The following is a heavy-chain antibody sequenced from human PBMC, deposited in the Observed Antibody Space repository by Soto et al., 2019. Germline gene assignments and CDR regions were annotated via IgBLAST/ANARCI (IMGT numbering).Heavy chain of an antibody. J-gene: IGHJ4*02. CDR2: INHSGST. CDR3: ARARKYSKTSDY. V-gene: IGHV4-34*01. D-gene: IGHD4-4*01. CDR1: GGSLSGYY. Sequence: SETLSLTCAVYGGSLSGYYWSWIRQPPGKGLEWIGEINHSGSTNYNPSLKSRVTISVDTSKNQFSLKLSSVTAADTAVYYCARARKYSKTSDYWGQGTLVTVSS.